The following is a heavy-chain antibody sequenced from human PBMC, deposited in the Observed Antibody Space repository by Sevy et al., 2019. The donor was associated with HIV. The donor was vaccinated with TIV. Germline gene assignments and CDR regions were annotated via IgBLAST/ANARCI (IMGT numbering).Heavy chain of an antibody. CDR2: ISSSSSTI. D-gene: IGHD1-26*01. J-gene: IGHJ4*02. Sequence: GGSLRLSCAASGFTFSSYSMNWVRQAPGKGLEWVSYISSSSSTIYYADSVKGRFTISRENAKNSLYRQMNSLRAEDTAVYYCARAVGADFDYWGQGTLVTVSS. CDR1: GFTFSSYS. CDR3: ARAVGADFDY. V-gene: IGHV3-48*01.